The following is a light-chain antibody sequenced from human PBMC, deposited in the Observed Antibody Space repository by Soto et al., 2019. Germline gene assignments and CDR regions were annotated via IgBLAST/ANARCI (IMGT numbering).Light chain of an antibody. CDR2: GAS. Sequence: EIVLTQSPGTLSLSPGERATLSCRASQSVSSSYLAWYQQKPGQAPRLLIYGASSRATGIPDRFSGSGSGTDFTFTISRLEPEDFAVYYCQQYGSSTGYTFGQGTTLEIK. J-gene: IGKJ2*01. V-gene: IGKV3-20*01. CDR3: QQYGSSTGYT. CDR1: QSVSSSY.